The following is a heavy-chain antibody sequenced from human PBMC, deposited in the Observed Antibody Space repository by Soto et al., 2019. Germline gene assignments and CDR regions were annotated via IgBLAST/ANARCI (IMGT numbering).Heavy chain of an antibody. D-gene: IGHD6-13*01. J-gene: IGHJ5*02. CDR2: IHPGDSDT. V-gene: IGHV5-51*01. CDR3: ARHNRYSSTWFEGWFDP. Sequence: GESRRISCQGSGGSFTKYWVGGGRQMPGRGLEWMGIIHPGDSDTRYSPFFQGQVTISADKSISTAYLQWSSLKASDTAMYYCARHNRYSSTWFEGWFDPWGQGTLVTVSS. CDR1: GGSFTKYW.